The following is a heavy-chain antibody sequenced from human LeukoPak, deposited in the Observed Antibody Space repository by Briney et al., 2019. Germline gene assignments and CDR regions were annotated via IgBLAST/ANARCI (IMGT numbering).Heavy chain of an antibody. CDR3: AREGDTAGAFDI. V-gene: IGHV3-7*01. J-gene: IGHJ3*02. D-gene: IGHD5-18*01. CDR2: IKQDGSEK. Sequence: SGGSLRLSCAASGFTFSSYWISWVRQAPGKGLEWVANIKQDGSEKYYVDSVKGRFTISRDNAKNSLYLQMNSLRAEATAVYYCAREGDTAGAFDIWGQGTMVTVSS. CDR1: GFTFSSYW.